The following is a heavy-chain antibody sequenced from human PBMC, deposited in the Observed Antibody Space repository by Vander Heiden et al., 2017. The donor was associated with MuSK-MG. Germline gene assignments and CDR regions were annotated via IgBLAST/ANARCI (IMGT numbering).Heavy chain of an antibody. CDR2: IRYDESNK. D-gene: IGHD3-10*01. Sequence: QEQPLDAGGGLVLPGGSLRLARPAPGFTLSSYGMHWDRQDPGKGLEWVAFIRYDESNKYYADSVKGRFTITRDNSKNTLDLQMNSLRAEDTAVYYCAQNTLLWFPAFDIWGQGTMVTVSS. CDR1: GFTLSSYG. CDR3: AQNTLLWFPAFDI. V-gene: IGHV3-30*02. J-gene: IGHJ3*02.